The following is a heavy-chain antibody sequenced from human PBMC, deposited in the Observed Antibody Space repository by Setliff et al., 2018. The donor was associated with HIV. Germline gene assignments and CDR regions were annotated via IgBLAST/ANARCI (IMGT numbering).Heavy chain of an antibody. CDR1: GYTSTSYA. CDR2: INTNTGNP. D-gene: IGHD5-18*01. CDR3: ARGDTAIRGKGPSSNAFDI. Sequence: ASVKVSCKASGYTSTSYAMNWVRQAPGQGLEWMGWINTNTGNPTYAQGFTGRFAFSLDTSVSTAYLQISSLKAEDTAVYYCARGDTAIRGKGPSSNAFDIWGQGTMVTVS. J-gene: IGHJ3*02. V-gene: IGHV7-4-1*02.